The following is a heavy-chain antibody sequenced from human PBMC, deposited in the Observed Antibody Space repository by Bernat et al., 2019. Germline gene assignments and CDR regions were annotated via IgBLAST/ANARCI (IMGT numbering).Heavy chain of an antibody. CDR3: AREYCSGGSCYSSLDAFDI. Sequence: EVQLVESGGGLVQPGGSLRLSCAASGFTFSSYWMSWVRQAPGKGLEWVANIKQDGSEKYYMDSVKGRFTISRDNAKNSLYLQMNSLRAEDTAVYYCAREYCSGGSCYSSLDAFDIWGRGTMVTVSS. V-gene: IGHV3-7*04. CDR1: GFTFSSYW. CDR2: IKQDGSEK. J-gene: IGHJ3*02. D-gene: IGHD2-15*01.